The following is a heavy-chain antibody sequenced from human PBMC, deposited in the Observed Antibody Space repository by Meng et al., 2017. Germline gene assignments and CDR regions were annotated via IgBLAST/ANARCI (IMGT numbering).Heavy chain of an antibody. CDR1: GGSVSSGGYS. CDR2: IFHSGTT. Sequence: QRQLQESGSGLVKPSQTLSLTCAVSGGSVSSGGYSWNWIRQPPGKGLEWIGYIFHSGTTYYNPSLESRVTISIDTSKNQFSLKVTSATAADTAVYYCARGYGGLDYWGQGTLVTVSS. J-gene: IGHJ4*02. CDR3: ARGYGGLDY. V-gene: IGHV4-30-2*01. D-gene: IGHD3-10*01.